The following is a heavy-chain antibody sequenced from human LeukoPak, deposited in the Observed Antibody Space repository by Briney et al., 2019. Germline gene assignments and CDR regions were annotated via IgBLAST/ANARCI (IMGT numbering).Heavy chain of an antibody. Sequence: PGGSLRLSCAAPGFTFSSYWMHWVRQAPGKGLVWISRTNRDGSSTSYANSVKGRFTISRDNAKNTLYLQMNSLGAEDTAVYYCARGETTVKYWGQGTLVTVSS. CDR3: ARGETTVKY. CDR2: TNRDGSST. J-gene: IGHJ4*02. V-gene: IGHV3-74*01. CDR1: GFTFSSYW. D-gene: IGHD4-17*01.